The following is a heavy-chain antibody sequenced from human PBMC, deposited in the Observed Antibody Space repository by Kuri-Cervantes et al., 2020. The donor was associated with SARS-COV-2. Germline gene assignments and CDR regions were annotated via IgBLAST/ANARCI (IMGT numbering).Heavy chain of an antibody. J-gene: IGHJ4*02. CDR3: ARDHGYSSSWLEK. D-gene: IGHD6-13*01. Sequence: ASVKVSCKASGYTFSSYDINWVRQATGQGLEWMGWMNPNSGNTGYAQKFQGRVTITRNTSKSTAYMELSSLRSDDTAVYYCARDHGYSSSWLEKWGQGTLVTVSS. CDR1: GYTFSSYD. V-gene: IGHV1-8*03. CDR2: MNPNSGNT.